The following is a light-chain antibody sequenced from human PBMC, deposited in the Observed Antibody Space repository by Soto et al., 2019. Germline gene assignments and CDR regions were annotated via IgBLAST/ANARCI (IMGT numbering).Light chain of an antibody. J-gene: IGLJ1*01. CDR3: AAWDDSLNGYV. Sequence: QSVLTQPPSASWTPWQRFTISCSLISSNIGSNTVNWYQQLPGTAPKLLIYSNNQRPSGVPDRFSGSKSGTSASLAISGLQSEDEADYYCAAWDDSLNGYVFGTGTKVNVL. CDR1: SSNIGSNT. CDR2: SNN. V-gene: IGLV1-44*01.